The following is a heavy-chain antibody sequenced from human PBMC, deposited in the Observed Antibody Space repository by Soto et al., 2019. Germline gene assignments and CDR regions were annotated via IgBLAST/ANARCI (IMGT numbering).Heavy chain of an antibody. CDR2: ISYDGSNK. D-gene: IGHD2-2*01. CDR1: GFTFSSYG. J-gene: IGHJ4*02. Sequence: GGSLRLSCAASGFTFSSYGMHWVRQAPGKGLEWVAVISYDGSNKYYADSVKGRFTISRDNSKNTLYLQMNSLRAEDTAVYYCAKEGQLVVPVAIGYFDYWGQGTLVTVYS. CDR3: AKEGQLVVPVAIGYFDY. V-gene: IGHV3-30*18.